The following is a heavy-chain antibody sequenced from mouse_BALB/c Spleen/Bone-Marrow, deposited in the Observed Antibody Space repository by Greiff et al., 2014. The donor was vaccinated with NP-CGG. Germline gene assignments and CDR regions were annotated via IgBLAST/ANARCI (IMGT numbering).Heavy chain of an antibody. CDR2: INPDSSTI. CDR1: GFDFSRYW. CDR3: ARLNYYGNLFV. V-gene: IGHV4-1*02. J-gene: IGHJ1*01. D-gene: IGHD1-1*01. Sequence: EVQLVESGGGLVQPGGSLKLSCAASGFDFSRYWMSWVRQAPGKGLEWIGEINPDSSTINYTPSLKDRFIISRDNAKNTLYLQMSKVRSEDTALYYCARLNYYGNLFVWGAGTTVTVSS.